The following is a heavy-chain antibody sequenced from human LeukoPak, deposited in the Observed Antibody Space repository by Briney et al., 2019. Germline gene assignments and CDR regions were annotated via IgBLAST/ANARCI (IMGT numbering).Heavy chain of an antibody. CDR1: GGSISSYY. J-gene: IGHJ5*02. CDR3: ARHLEELYGSGSSDLNWFDP. Sequence: SSETLSLTCTVSGGSISSYYWSWIRQPAGKGLEWIGRIYTSGSTNYNPSLKSRVTMSVDTSKNQFSLKLSSVTAADTAVYYCARHLEELYGSGSSDLNWFDPWGQGTLVTVSS. D-gene: IGHD3-10*01. CDR2: IYTSGST. V-gene: IGHV4-4*07.